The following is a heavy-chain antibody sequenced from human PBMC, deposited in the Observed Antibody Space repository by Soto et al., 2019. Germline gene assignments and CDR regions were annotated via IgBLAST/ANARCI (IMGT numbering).Heavy chain of an antibody. CDR1: GGTFSSYT. CDR2: IIPILGIA. Sequence: GASVKVSCKASGGTFSSYTISWVRQAPGQGLEWIGRIIPILGIANYAQKFQGRVTITADKSTSTAYMELSSLRSEDMAVYYCARDRGYCSSTSCYNYYYYMDVWGKGTTVTVSS. CDR3: ARDRGYCSSTSCYNYYYYMDV. V-gene: IGHV1-69*04. J-gene: IGHJ6*03. D-gene: IGHD2-2*02.